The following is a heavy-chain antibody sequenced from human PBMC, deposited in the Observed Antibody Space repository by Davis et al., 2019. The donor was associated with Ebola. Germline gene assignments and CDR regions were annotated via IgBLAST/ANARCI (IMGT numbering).Heavy chain of an antibody. CDR2: ISSSGDFL. D-gene: IGHD5-12*01. V-gene: IGHV3-21*01. Sequence: GESLKISCAASGLTFSNFAMNWVRQAPGKGLEWVSSISSSGDFLYYADSLQGRFTISRDNANNSVSLQMNSLRAEDTAVYYCASSGSFYDYHAYFDYWGQGALVTVSS. CDR3: ASSGSFYDYHAYFDY. J-gene: IGHJ4*02. CDR1: GLTFSNFA.